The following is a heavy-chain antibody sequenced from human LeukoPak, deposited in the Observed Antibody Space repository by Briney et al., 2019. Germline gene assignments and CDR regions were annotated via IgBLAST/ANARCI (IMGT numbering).Heavy chain of an antibody. V-gene: IGHV1-24*01. CDR2: FDPEDGKT. D-gene: IGHD3-16*01. J-gene: IGHJ4*02. CDR1: GYTLTELS. Sequence: ASVKVSCKVSGYTLTELSMHWVRQAPGKGLEWMGGFDPEDGKTIYAQKFQGRVTMTEDTSTDTAYMELSSLRSEDTAVYYCATDLPYHDYVWGSYSPYFDYWGQGTLVTVSS. CDR3: ATDLPYHDYVWGSYSPYFDY.